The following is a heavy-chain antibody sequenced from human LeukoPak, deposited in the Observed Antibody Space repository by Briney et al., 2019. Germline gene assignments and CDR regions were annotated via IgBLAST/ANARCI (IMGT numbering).Heavy chain of an antibody. Sequence: GGSLRLSCAASGFTFSSYAMPWVRQAPGKGLEWVAVISYDGSNKYYADSVKGRFTISRDNSKNTLYLQMNSLRAEDAAVYYCARGAFGSSGWPLDYWGQGTLVTVSS. J-gene: IGHJ4*02. CDR1: GFTFSSYA. CDR2: ISYDGSNK. D-gene: IGHD6-19*01. CDR3: ARGAFGSSGWPLDY. V-gene: IGHV3-30-3*01.